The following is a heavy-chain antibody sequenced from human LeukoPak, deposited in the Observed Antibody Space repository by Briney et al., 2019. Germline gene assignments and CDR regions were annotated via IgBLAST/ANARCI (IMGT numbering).Heavy chain of an antibody. J-gene: IGHJ4*02. D-gene: IGHD3-9*01. Sequence: PSETLSLTCAVYGGPFSGYYWSWIRQPPGKGLEWIGEINHSGSTNYNPSLKSRVTISVDTSKNQFSLKLSSVTAADTAVYYCARGRNVLRYFDWLSFFDYWGQGTLVTVSS. CDR2: INHSGST. V-gene: IGHV4-34*01. CDR3: ARGRNVLRYFDWLSFFDY. CDR1: GGPFSGYY.